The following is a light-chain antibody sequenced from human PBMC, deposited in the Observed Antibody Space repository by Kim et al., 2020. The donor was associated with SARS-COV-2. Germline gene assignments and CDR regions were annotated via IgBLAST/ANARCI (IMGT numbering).Light chain of an antibody. Sequence: SYELTQPPSVSVSPGQTASITCSGDKLGDKYTCWYQQKPGQSPVLVIYEDSKRPSGIPERFSGSHSGNTATLTLSGTQAMDEADYYCQAWDSSTWVFGGG. CDR1: KLGDKY. CDR2: EDS. J-gene: IGLJ3*02. V-gene: IGLV3-1*01. CDR3: QAWDSSTWV.